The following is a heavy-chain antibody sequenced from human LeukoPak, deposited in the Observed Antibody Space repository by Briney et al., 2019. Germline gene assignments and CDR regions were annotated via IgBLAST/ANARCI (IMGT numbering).Heavy chain of an antibody. Sequence: GGSLRLSCLASGFTFSSYVMNWVRQTPGKGLEWVSSISVSGGSTFYADSVKGRFTISRDNSKNTLYLQLNGLRTEDTALYYCAKDRLLNCRGDCYIFDYWGQGPRSPSPQ. CDR1: GFTFSSYV. CDR3: AKDRLLNCRGDCYIFDY. D-gene: IGHD2-21*01. CDR2: ISVSGGST. V-gene: IGHV3-23*01. J-gene: IGHJ4*02.